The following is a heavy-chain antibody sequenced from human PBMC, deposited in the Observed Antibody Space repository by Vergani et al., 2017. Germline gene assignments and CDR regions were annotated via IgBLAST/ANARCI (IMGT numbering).Heavy chain of an antibody. CDR1: GYPFTSYY. CDR2: INPSGGST. CDR3: ARGGDIVVVTVHLGY. Sequence: QVQLVQSGAEVKKPGASVKVSCKASGYPFTSYYMHWVPPAPGQGLEWMGIINPSGGSTSYAQKFQGRVTMTRETSTSTVYMELSSLRSEDTAVYYCARGGDIVVVTVHLGYWGQGTLVTVSS. D-gene: IGHD2-21*02. V-gene: IGHV1-46*01. J-gene: IGHJ4*02.